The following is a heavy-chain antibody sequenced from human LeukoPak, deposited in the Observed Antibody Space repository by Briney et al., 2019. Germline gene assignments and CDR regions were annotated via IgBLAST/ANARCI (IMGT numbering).Heavy chain of an antibody. D-gene: IGHD3-22*01. CDR3: ARQSPYYYDSSGSPGGIWFDP. J-gene: IGHJ5*02. V-gene: IGHV5-51*01. Sequence: GESLKISCKGSGYSFTSYWIGWVRQMPGKGLEWMGIIYPGDSDTRYSPSFQGQVTISADKSISTAYLQWSSLKASDTAMYYCARQSPYYYDSSGSPGGIWFDPWGQGTLVTVSS. CDR2: IYPGDSDT. CDR1: GYSFTSYW.